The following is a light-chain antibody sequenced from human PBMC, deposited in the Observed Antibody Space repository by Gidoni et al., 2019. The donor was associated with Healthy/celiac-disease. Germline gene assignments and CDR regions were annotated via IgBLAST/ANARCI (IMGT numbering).Light chain of an antibody. CDR1: SSDVGGYNY. CDR2: EVS. J-gene: IGLJ1*01. V-gene: IGLV2-14*01. Sequence: QSALTQPASVSGSPGQSITISCTGTSSDVGGYNYVSWYQQHPGKAPKLMIYEVSTRPSGVSNRFSGSKSGNTASLTISGLQAEDEADYYCSSYTSSSPLFGTGTKVTVL. CDR3: SSYTSSSPL.